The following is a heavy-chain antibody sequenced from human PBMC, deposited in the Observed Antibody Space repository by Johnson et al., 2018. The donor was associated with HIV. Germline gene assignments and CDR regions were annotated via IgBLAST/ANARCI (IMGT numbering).Heavy chain of an antibody. CDR3: TRTDDTYNYDSGGYVDAFDI. Sequence: VQLVESGGGLVQPGGSLKLSCAGSGFAFTDSAMHWVRQASGQGLEWVGRIRSKGNAYATAYPASVKGRFTIPRDESKNTAYLQMNSLKIEDTAVYYCTRTDDTYNYDSGGYVDAFDIWGQGTMVTVSS. V-gene: IGHV3-73*01. D-gene: IGHD3-22*01. CDR2: IRSKGNAYAT. CDR1: GFAFTDSA. J-gene: IGHJ3*02.